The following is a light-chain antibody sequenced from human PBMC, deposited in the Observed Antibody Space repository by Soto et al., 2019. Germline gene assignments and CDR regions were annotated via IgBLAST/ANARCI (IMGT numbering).Light chain of an antibody. CDR3: QQYGAAPRT. CDR1: QSVRRDY. Sequence: EIVLTQSPGTLSLSPGETSTLSCRASQSVRRDYLAWLQQKPGQAHRXXIYGASSRAAGIPDRFSGSGSGTAGTITISRLEAEDSEVYYCQQYGAAPRTFGQGTKVDIK. J-gene: IGKJ1*01. CDR2: GAS. V-gene: IGKV3-20*01.